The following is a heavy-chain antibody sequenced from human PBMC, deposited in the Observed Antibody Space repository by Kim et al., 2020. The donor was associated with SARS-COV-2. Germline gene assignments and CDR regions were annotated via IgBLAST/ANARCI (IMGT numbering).Heavy chain of an antibody. Sequence: SETLSLTCTVSGGSISSYYWSWIRQPPGKGLEWIGYIYYSGSTNYNPSLKIQVTILVDTCKNQFSLKLSSVTAADTPVYYCARGRYSSSHWGQGTLVTVSS. D-gene: IGHD6-13*01. CDR3: ARGRYSSSH. CDR1: GGSISSYY. V-gene: IGHV4-59*01. CDR2: IYYSGST. J-gene: IGHJ4*02.